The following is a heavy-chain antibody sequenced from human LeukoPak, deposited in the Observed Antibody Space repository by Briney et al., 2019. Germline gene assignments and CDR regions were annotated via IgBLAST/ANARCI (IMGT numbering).Heavy chain of an antibody. CDR1: RFTFSSYG. J-gene: IGHJ6*02. Sequence: GRSLRLSCAASRFTFSSYGMHWVRQAPGKGLEWEAVISYDGSNKYYADSVKGRFTISRDNSKNTLYLQMNSLRAEDTAVYYCAKDKSITARPLNYYYGMDVWGQGTTVTVSS. D-gene: IGHD6-6*01. CDR2: ISYDGSNK. CDR3: AKDKSITARPLNYYYGMDV. V-gene: IGHV3-30*18.